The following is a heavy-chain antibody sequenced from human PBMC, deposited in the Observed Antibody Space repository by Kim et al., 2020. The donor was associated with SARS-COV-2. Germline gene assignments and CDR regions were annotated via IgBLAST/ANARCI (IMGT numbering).Heavy chain of an antibody. V-gene: IGHV3-30*07. J-gene: IGHJ4*02. D-gene: IGHD3-10*01. CDR3: ARDKPTMVRGVIIKTPDY. Sequence: KGRFTISRDNSKNTLYLQMNSLRAEDTAVYYCARDKPTMVRGVIIKTPDYWGQGTLVTVSS.